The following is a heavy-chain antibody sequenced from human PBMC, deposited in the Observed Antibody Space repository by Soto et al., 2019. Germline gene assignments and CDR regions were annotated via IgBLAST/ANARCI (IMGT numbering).Heavy chain of an antibody. V-gene: IGHV1-69*13. CDR3: ARDQSKYYYYYYGMDV. J-gene: IGHJ6*02. CDR1: GGTFSSYA. CDR2: IIPIFGTA. Sequence: SVKVSCKASGGTFSSYAISWVRQAPGQGLEWMGGIIPIFGTANYAQKFQGRVTITADGSTSTAYMELSSLRSEDTAVYYCARDQSKYYYYYYGMDVWGQGTTVTVSS.